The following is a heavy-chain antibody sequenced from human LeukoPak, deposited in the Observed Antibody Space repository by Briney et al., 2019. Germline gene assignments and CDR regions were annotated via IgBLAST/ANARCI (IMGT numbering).Heavy chain of an antibody. D-gene: IGHD1-26*01. V-gene: IGHV6-1*01. CDR2: TYYRSKWYN. CDR1: GXSVSSNSAA. Sequence: LSLTXAISGXSVSSNSAAWDWIRQSPSRGLEWLGRTYYRSKWYNDYAVSVKSRITLNPDTSKNQFSLQLNSVTPEDTAVYYCARAGWELGSETIDYWGQGTLVTVSS. J-gene: IGHJ4*02. CDR3: ARAGWELGSETIDY.